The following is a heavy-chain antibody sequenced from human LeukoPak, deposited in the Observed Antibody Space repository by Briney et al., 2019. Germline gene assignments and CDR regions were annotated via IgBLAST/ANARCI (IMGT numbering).Heavy chain of an antibody. V-gene: IGHV4-34*01. CDR3: ARASNDIVVVPAGRFDY. CDR1: GGSFSGYY. CDR2: INHSGST. Sequence: SETLSLTCAVYGGSFSGYYWSWIRQPPGKGLEWIGEINHSGSTNYNPSLKSRVTISVDTSKNQFSLKLSSVTAADTAVYYCARASNDIVVVPAGRFDYWGQETLVTVSS. J-gene: IGHJ4*02. D-gene: IGHD2-2*01.